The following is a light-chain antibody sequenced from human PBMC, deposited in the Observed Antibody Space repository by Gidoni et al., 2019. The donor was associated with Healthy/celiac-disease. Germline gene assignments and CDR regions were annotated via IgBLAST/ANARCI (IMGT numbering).Light chain of an antibody. Sequence: QSALTQPAPVSVSPGPSLTISCTGTSSDVGGYNYVSWYQQHPGKAPKLMIYGVSNRPSGVSNRFSGSKSGNTASLTISGLQAEDEADYYCSSYTSSSTWVFGGGTKLTVL. V-gene: IGLV2-14*01. CDR1: SSDVGGYNY. CDR3: SSYTSSSTWV. CDR2: GVS. J-gene: IGLJ3*02.